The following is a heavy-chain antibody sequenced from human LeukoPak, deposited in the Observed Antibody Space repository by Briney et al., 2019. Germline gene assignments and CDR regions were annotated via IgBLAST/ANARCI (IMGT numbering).Heavy chain of an antibody. CDR1: GGSISSYY. CDR2: IYYSGNT. V-gene: IGHV4-59*01. CDR3: ARARGDSSGWYEYYFDY. Sequence: SETPSLTCTVSGGSISSYYWSWIRQPPGKGLEWIGYIYYSGNTNYNPSLKSRVTISVDTSKNQFSLKLSSVTAADTAVYYCARARGDSSGWYEYYFDYWGQGTLVTVSS. D-gene: IGHD6-19*01. J-gene: IGHJ4*02.